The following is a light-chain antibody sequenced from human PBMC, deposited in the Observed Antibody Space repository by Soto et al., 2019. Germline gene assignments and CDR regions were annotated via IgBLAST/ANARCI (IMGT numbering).Light chain of an antibody. V-gene: IGLV1-44*01. J-gene: IGLJ3*02. CDR3: ASCDGSLEVPV. CDR2: NNN. CDR1: SSNIGSNT. Sequence: QSVLTQPPSVSETPGQRVTISCSGSSSNIGSNTANWYQQLPGTAPRLLIYNNNQRPSGVPDRFSGSKSGTSASLAITGLQSGDEAHYYCASCDGSLEVPVFGGGTKLTVL.